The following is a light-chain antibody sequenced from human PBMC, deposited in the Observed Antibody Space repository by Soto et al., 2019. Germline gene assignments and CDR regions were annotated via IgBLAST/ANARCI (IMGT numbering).Light chain of an antibody. CDR3: AAWDDSLSGVV. CDR2: RNN. Sequence: QSVLTQPPSASGTPGQRVTICCSRSSSNIGSNYVYWYQQLPGTAPKLLIYRNNQRPSGVPDRFSGSKSGTSASLAISGLRSEDEADYYCAAWDDSLSGVVFGGGTKLTVL. J-gene: IGLJ2*01. CDR1: SSNIGSNY. V-gene: IGLV1-47*01.